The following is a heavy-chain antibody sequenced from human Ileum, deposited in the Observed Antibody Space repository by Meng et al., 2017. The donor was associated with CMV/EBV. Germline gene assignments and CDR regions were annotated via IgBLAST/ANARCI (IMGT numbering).Heavy chain of an antibody. CDR3: ARGPLLTSSHYYCEN. J-gene: IGHJ1*01. D-gene: IGHD4-17*01. CDR1: GYTFTSYY. CDR2: INLSGDRS. Sequence: QVQLVQSGAAVKKPGAAVKISCKASGYTFTSYYIHWVRQAPGQGLEWMGIINLSGDRSSYAQQFQGRVTITGDTSTSTIDFELSGLRSEDTATYYCARGPLLTSSHYYCENWGQGTLVTVSS. V-gene: IGHV1-46*01.